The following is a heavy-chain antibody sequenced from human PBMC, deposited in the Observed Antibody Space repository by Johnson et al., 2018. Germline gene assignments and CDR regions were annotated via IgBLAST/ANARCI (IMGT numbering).Heavy chain of an antibody. V-gene: IGHV3-33*01. D-gene: IGHD6-6*01. CDR2: IWYDGSNK. J-gene: IGHJ3*02. CDR1: GFTFSSYG. CDR3: TRVARRSVAFDI. Sequence: QVQLLESGGGVVQPGRSLRLSCAASGFTFSSYGMHWVRQAPGKGLEWVAVIWYDGSNKYYADSVKGRVTISRDNSKTTLYLQMNSLRAEDTAVYYCTRVARRSVAFDIWSQGTLVTVSS.